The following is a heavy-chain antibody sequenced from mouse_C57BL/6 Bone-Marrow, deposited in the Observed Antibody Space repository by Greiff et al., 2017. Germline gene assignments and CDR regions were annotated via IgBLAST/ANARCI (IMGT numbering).Heavy chain of an antibody. CDR3: ARRGAAGYFDV. D-gene: IGHD6-1*01. J-gene: IGHJ1*03. CDR2: ISSGGGNT. Sequence: DVHLVESGEGLVKPGGSLKLSCAASGFTFSSYAMSWVRQTPEKRLEWVAYISSGGGNTYYPDSVKGRFTISRDNAKNTLYLQMSSLRSEDAALYYCARRGAAGYFDVWGTGTTVTVSS. CDR1: GFTFSSYA. V-gene: IGHV5-9-3*01.